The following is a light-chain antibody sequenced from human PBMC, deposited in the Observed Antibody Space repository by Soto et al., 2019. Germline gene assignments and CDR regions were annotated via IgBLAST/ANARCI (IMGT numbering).Light chain of an antibody. CDR1: SSDVGGYNY. J-gene: IGLJ1*01. V-gene: IGLV2-14*01. Sequence: QSVLTQPASVSGSPGQSITISCTGTSSDVGGYNYVSWYQQHPGKAPKLMIYDVSNRPSGVSNRFSGSRSGNTASLTISGLQAEDEADYYCSSYTSSSICVFGTGTRSP. CDR2: DVS. CDR3: SSYTSSSICV.